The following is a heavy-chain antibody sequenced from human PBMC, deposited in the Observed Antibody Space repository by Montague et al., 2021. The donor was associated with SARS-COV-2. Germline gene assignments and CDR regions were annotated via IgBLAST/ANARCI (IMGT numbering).Heavy chain of an antibody. D-gene: IGHD6-13*01. J-gene: IGHJ4*02. CDR3: ARDRYSSSWYGHKYYFDY. Sequence: SETLSLTCAVYGGSFSGYYWSWIRQPPGKGLEWIGEINHSGSTNYNPSLKSRVTISVDTSKNQFSLKLSSVTAADTAVYYCARDRYSSSWYGHKYYFDYWGQGTLVTVSS. CDR2: INHSGST. V-gene: IGHV4-34*01. CDR1: GGSFSGYY.